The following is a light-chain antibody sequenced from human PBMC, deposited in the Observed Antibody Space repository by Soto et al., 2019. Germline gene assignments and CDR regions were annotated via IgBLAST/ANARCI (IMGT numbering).Light chain of an antibody. Sequence: QSVLTQPPSASGSPGQSVTISCTGTSSDIGAYIYVSWYQQHLGKAPKLMISEVSRRPSGVPERFSGSKSGNTASLTVSGLQADDEAHYYCSSYAGSNNFVFGTGTKLTVL. V-gene: IGLV2-8*01. CDR3: SSYAGSNNFV. CDR2: EVS. CDR1: SSDIGAYIY. J-gene: IGLJ1*01.